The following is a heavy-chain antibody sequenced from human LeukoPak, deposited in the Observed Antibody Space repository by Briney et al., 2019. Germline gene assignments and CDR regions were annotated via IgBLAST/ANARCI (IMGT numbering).Heavy chain of an antibody. J-gene: IGHJ6*02. CDR2: ISYDGSNK. Sequence: GRSLRLSCAASGFTFSSYGMHWVRQAPGKGLEWVAVISYDGSNKYYADSVKGRFTISRDNSKNTLYLQMNSLRAEDTAVYYCAKDLTIFGVVQGYYYYYGMDVWGQGTTVTVSS. V-gene: IGHV3-30*18. D-gene: IGHD3-3*01. CDR3: AKDLTIFGVVQGYYYYYGMDV. CDR1: GFTFSSYG.